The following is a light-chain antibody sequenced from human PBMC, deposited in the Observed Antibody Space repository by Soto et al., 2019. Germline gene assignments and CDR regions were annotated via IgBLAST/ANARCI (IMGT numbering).Light chain of an antibody. Sequence: DVVMTQSPLSLPVTLGQPASISCRSSQSLVYSDGNTYLNWFQQRPGQSPRRLIYKVSNRGSGAPDRFSGSGSWPHFTLKISRVEAADVGVSSCMQGTRWPPGYTFGQGTKLEIK. V-gene: IGKV2-30*01. CDR2: KVS. CDR1: QSLVYSDGNTY. J-gene: IGKJ2*01. CDR3: MQGTRWPPGYT.